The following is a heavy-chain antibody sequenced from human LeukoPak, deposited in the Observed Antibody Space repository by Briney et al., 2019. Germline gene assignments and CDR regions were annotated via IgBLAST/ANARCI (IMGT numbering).Heavy chain of an antibody. J-gene: IGHJ4*02. V-gene: IGHV3-43*02. D-gene: IGHD3-22*01. Sequence: GGSLRLSCAASGFTFDDYAMHWVRQAPGKGLEWVSLISGDGGSTYYADSVKGRFTISRDNSKNSLYLQMNSLRTEDTALYYCAKDLYYYDSSGYYRPDYWGQGTLVTVSS. CDR3: AKDLYYYDSSGYYRPDY. CDR1: GFTFDDYA. CDR2: ISGDGGST.